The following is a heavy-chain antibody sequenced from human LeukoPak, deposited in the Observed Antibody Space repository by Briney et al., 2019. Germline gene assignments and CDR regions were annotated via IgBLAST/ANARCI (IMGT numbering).Heavy chain of an antibody. CDR2: ISGSGGST. CDR1: GFTFSSYA. CDR3: AKARQGFLEWLSGYFDY. V-gene: IGHV3-23*01. Sequence: GGSLRLSCAASGFTFSSYAMSWVRQAPGKGLERVSAISGSGGSTYYADSVKGWFTISRDNSKNTLYLQMNSLRAEDTAVYYCAKARQGFLEWLSGYFDYWGQGTLVTVSS. J-gene: IGHJ4*02. D-gene: IGHD3-3*01.